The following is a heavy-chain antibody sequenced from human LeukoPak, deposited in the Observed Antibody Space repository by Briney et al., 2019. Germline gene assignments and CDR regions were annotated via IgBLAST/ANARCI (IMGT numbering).Heavy chain of an antibody. CDR3: AKGKYSSGGVPDY. D-gene: IGHD6-19*01. V-gene: IGHV3-53*01. CDR2: IYSGGST. Sequence: GGSLRLSCAASGFTVSSNYLSWVRQAPGKGLEWVSIIYSGGSTYYADSVKGRFTISRDNSKNTLYLQINSLRGEDTAVYYCAKGKYSSGGVPDYWGQGTLVTVSS. J-gene: IGHJ4*02. CDR1: GFTVSSNY.